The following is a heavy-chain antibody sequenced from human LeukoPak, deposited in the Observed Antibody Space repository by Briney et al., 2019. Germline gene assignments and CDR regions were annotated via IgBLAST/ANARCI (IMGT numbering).Heavy chain of an antibody. CDR1: GYTFTSYY. CDR2: SNPSGGST. Sequence: ASVKVSCKASGYTFTSYYMHWVRQAPGQGLEWMAISNPSGGSTSYAQKFQGRVTMTRDTSTSTVYMELSSLRPDDTAVYYCARGAPTYSSGWSNWFDPWGQGTLVTVSS. J-gene: IGHJ5*02. V-gene: IGHV1-46*01. D-gene: IGHD6-13*01. CDR3: ARGAPTYSSGWSNWFDP.